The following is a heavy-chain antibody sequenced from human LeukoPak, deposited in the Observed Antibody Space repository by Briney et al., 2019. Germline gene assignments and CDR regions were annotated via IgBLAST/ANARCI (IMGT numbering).Heavy chain of an antibody. CDR2: ISSTGSYI. V-gene: IGHV3-21*01. D-gene: IGHD1-1*01. CDR1: GFNLASYM. Sequence: GGSLRLSCAASGFNLASYMLNWVRQAPGKGLEWVSSISSTGSYIYYADSVEGRFTISKDNPGNVFYLQMDSLRAEDTAVDYCTRVAQSGPTGWFDPWGQGTLVTVSS. CDR3: TRVAQSGPTGWFDP. J-gene: IGHJ5*02.